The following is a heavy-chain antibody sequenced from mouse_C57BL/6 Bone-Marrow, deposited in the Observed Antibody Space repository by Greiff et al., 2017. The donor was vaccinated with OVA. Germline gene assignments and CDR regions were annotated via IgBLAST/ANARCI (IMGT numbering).Heavy chain of an antibody. CDR2: ISTYYGDA. Sequence: QVQLQQSGPELVRPGVSVKISCKGSGYTFTDYAMHWVKQSHAKSLEWIGVISTYYGDASYNQKFKDKATMTVDNSSSTAYMELARLTSEDSAVYYCASSSPDYYGSSWFAYWGQGTLVTVSA. D-gene: IGHD1-1*01. CDR1: GYTFTDYA. CDR3: ASSSPDYYGSSWFAY. V-gene: IGHV1-67*01. J-gene: IGHJ3*01.